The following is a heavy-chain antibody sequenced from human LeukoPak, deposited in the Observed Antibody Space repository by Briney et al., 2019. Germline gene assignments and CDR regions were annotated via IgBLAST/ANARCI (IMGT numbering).Heavy chain of an antibody. V-gene: IGHV3-13*04. D-gene: IGHD3-22*01. CDR1: GFTFSRHD. CDR2: IGTDGRT. Sequence: GGSLRLSCAASGFTFSRHDMHWVRQATGKGLEWVSAIGTDGRTYYPGSVKGRFTISREDAKNSLFLQMNSLRAEDTAVYYCARDISGYYYFDYWGQGTLVTVSS. CDR3: ARDISGYYYFDY. J-gene: IGHJ4*02.